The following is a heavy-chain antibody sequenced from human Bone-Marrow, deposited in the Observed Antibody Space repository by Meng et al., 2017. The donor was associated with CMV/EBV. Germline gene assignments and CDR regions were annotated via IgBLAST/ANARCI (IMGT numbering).Heavy chain of an antibody. CDR2: ISSSGGDR. CDR1: GFTFNSFE. Sequence: GGSLRLSCAGSGFTFNSFEMNWVRQVPGEGLEWVSYISSSGGDRRYADSVKGRFTISRDNAKNSLHLQMNSLRVEDTAVYYCARTRVKYQTIVGPSYDYWGQGTLVTVSS. D-gene: IGHD1-26*01. J-gene: IGHJ4*02. CDR3: ARTRVKYQTIVGPSYDY. V-gene: IGHV3-48*03.